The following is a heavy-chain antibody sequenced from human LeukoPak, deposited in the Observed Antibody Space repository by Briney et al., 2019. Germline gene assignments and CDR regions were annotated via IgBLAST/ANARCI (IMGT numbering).Heavy chain of an antibody. CDR3: TTEGVGATYFDY. J-gene: IGHJ4*02. V-gene: IGHV3-15*01. CDR2: IKSKTDGGTT. CDR1: GFTFSNAW. Sequence: GGSLRLSCAASGFTFSNAWMSWVRQAPGKGLEWVGRIKSKTDGGTTDYAAPVKGRFTISGDDSKNTLYLQMNSLKTEDTAVYYCTTEGVGATYFDYWGQGTLVTVSS. D-gene: IGHD1-26*01.